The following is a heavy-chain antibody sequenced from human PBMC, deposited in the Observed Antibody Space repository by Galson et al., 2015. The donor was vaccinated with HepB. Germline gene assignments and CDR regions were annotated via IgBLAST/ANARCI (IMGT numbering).Heavy chain of an antibody. J-gene: IGHJ5*02. CDR1: GFTFSSYG. D-gene: IGHD2-2*02. V-gene: IGHV3-30*18. Sequence: SLRLSCAASGFTFSSYGMHWVRQAPGKGLEWVAVISYDGSNKYYADSVKGRFTISRDNSKNTLYLQMNSLRAEDTAVYYCAKTVVPAALLDNWFDPWGQGTLVTVSS. CDR2: ISYDGSNK. CDR3: AKTVVPAALLDNWFDP.